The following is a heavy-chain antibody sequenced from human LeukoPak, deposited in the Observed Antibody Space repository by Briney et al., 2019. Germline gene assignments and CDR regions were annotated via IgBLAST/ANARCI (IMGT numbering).Heavy chain of an antibody. CDR3: ARGPMSAADDY. CDR2: ISYDGSNK. CDR1: GFTFSSYG. J-gene: IGHJ4*02. D-gene: IGHD2-2*01. V-gene: IGHV3-30*03. Sequence: QAGVSLRLSCAASGFTFSSYGMHWVRQAPGKGLEWVAVISYDGSNKYYADSVKGRFTISRDNSKNTLYLQMNSLRAEDTAVYYCARGPMSAADDYWGQGTLVTVSS.